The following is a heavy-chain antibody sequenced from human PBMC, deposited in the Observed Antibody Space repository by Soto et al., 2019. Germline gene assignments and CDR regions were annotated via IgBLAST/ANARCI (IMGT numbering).Heavy chain of an antibody. CDR1: GFSLTTTGVG. V-gene: IGHV2-5*01. CDR2: VYWNDER. J-gene: IGHJ4*02. Sequence: QIALQESGPTLVNPTQTLTLTCTFSGFSLTTTGVGVGWIRHAPGKALEWLAMVYWNDERRYSPSLRSRLTITQDTSKNQVVLTMTYMDPVDTATYFCAHYDSSGYLSHFDSWGQGTLVTVSS. CDR3: AHYDSSGYLSHFDS. D-gene: IGHD3-22*01.